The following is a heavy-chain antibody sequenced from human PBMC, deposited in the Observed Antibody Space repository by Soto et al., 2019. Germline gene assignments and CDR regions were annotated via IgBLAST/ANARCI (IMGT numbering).Heavy chain of an antibody. V-gene: IGHV4-34*01. CDR2: INHSGST. CDR1: GGSFSGYY. Sequence: SETLSLTCAVYGGSFSGYYWSWIRQPPGKGLEWIGEINHSGSTNYNPSLKSRVTISVDTSKNQFSLKLSSVTAADTAVYYCARLHGSGSYSIGGYWFDPWGQGTLVTVSS. CDR3: ARLHGSGSYSIGGYWFDP. J-gene: IGHJ5*02. D-gene: IGHD3-10*01.